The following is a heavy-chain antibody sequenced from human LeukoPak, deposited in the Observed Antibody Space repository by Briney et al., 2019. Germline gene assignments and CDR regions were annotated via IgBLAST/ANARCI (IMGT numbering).Heavy chain of an antibody. V-gene: IGHV4-39*07. D-gene: IGHD1-1*01. CDR3: ARGHWNVPIDR. CDR2: IFYSGST. Sequence: SETLSLTCTVSGGSISTSNYYWGWIRQPPGKGLEWIGNIFYSGSTYYSPSLKSRVTISLDTSKNQFSLKVSSVTAADTAVYYCARGHWNVPIDRWGQGTLVTVSS. J-gene: IGHJ4*02. CDR1: GGSISTSNYY.